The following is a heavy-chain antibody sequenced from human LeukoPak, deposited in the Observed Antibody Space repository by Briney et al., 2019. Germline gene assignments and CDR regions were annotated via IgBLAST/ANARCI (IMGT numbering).Heavy chain of an antibody. D-gene: IGHD1-7*01. Sequence: SETLSLTCTVSGYSISSGYYWGWIRQPPGKGLEWIGSIYHSGSTYYNPSLESRVTISVDTSKNQFSLKLSSVTAADTAVYYCAGCRITGTRSFDYWGQGTLVTVSS. CDR2: IYHSGST. J-gene: IGHJ4*02. V-gene: IGHV4-38-2*02. CDR3: AGCRITGTRSFDY. CDR1: GYSISSGYY.